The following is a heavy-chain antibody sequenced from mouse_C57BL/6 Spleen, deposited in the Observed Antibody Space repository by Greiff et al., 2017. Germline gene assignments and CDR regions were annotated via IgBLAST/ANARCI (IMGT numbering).Heavy chain of an antibody. CDR2: QSYDGSN. Sequence: EVKLEESGPGLVKPSPSLSLTCSVTGYSITSGSYWNWIRQFPGNILDWMGYQSYDGSNNYNPTLKIRIAITCDTSKNPVFLKLNSVTTEDTATYYCAREGNGYDSWFAYWGQGTLVTVSA. CDR1: GYSITSGSY. D-gene: IGHD2-2*01. V-gene: IGHV3-6*01. J-gene: IGHJ3*01. CDR3: AREGNGYDSWFAY.